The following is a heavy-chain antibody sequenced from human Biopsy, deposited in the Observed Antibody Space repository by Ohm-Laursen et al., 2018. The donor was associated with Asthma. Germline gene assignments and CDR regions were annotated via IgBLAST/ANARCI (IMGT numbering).Heavy chain of an antibody. CDR2: PFHTGAT. CDR1: GDSINSGGYS. D-gene: IGHD3-22*01. J-gene: IGHJ6*02. CDR3: ARMITMIQAANYYSYAMDV. V-gene: IGHV4-30-2*01. Sequence: TLSLTCAVSGDSINSGGYSWNWIRQPPGKGLEWVVYPFHTGATHFNPSLKSRVTISVDRSKRQFSLKVNSVTAADTAVYYCARMITMIQAANYYSYAMDVWGQGTTVTVSS.